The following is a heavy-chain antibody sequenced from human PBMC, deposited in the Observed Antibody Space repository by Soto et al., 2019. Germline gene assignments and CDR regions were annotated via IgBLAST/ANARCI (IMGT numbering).Heavy chain of an antibody. V-gene: IGHV1-8*02. CDR3: ARMGSFGSLNWFDP. CDR1: GYTFTNND. D-gene: IGHD5-18*01. Sequence: GASVKVSCKASGYTFTNNDVSWVRQATGQGLEWMGWMNPGSGDTRYAQKFQGRVTMTRDISIATAYMELNSLTSEDTAIHYCARMGSFGSLNWFDPWGQGTLVTVSS. J-gene: IGHJ5*02. CDR2: MNPGSGDT.